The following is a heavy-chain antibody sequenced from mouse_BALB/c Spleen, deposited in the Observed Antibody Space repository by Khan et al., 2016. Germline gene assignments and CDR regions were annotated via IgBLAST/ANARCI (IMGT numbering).Heavy chain of an antibody. Sequence: QVQLKQSGPGLVQPSQSLSITCTVSGFSLTSYGVHRVRQSPGKGLEWLGVIWSGGSTDYNAAFISRLSISKDNSKSQVFFKMNSLQANDTAIYYCASNPYGSTYFDYWGQGTTLTVSS. CDR1: GFSLTSYG. J-gene: IGHJ2*01. CDR2: IWSGGST. CDR3: ASNPYGSTYFDY. D-gene: IGHD1-1*01. V-gene: IGHV2-2*02.